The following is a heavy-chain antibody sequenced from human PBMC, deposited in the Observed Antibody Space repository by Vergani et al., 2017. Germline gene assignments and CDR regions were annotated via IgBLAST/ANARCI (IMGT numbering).Heavy chain of an antibody. CDR1: GGTFSSYA. V-gene: IGHV1-69*18. CDR2: IIPIFGTA. CDR3: ARASYYDILTGYYPGDYYYYMDV. J-gene: IGHJ6*03. Sequence: QVQLVQSGAEVKKPGSSVKVSCKASGGTFSSYAISWVRQAPGQGLEWMGRIIPIFGTANYAQKFQGRVTITADESTSTAYMELSSLRSEDTAVYYCARASYYDILTGYYPGDYYYYMDVWGKGTTVTVSS. D-gene: IGHD3-9*01.